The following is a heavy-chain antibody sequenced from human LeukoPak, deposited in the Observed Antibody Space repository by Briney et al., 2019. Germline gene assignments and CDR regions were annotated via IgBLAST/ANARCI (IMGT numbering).Heavy chain of an antibody. Sequence: SETLSLTCTVPGASITNFYWSWVRRPPGKGLEWIGYIYPSGTTNYNPSLQSRVTMSLDTSKNQLSLRLSSVTAADTAVYFCASLKVSVVLGAISYYMDVWGKGTTVTVSS. CDR3: ASLKVSVVLGAISYYMDV. CDR2: IYPSGTT. CDR1: GASITNFY. J-gene: IGHJ6*03. V-gene: IGHV4-4*09. D-gene: IGHD4/OR15-4a*01.